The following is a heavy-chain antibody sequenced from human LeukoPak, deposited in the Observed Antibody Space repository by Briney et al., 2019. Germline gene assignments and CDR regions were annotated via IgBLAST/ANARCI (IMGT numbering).Heavy chain of an antibody. D-gene: IGHD2-2*01. Sequence: SETLSLTCAVYGGSFSGYYWSWIRQPPRKGLEWIGEINHSGSTNYNPSLKSRVTISVDTSKNQFSLKLSSVTAADTAVYYCARAEGYCSSTSCSEYFQHWGQGTLVTVSS. V-gene: IGHV4-34*01. CDR1: GGSFSGYY. CDR3: ARAEGYCSSTSCSEYFQH. J-gene: IGHJ1*01. CDR2: INHSGST.